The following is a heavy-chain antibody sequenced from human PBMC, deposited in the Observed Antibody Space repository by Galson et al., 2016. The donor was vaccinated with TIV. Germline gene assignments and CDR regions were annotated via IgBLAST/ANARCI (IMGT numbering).Heavy chain of an antibody. Sequence: SLRLSCAASLFTFSSSWMSWVRQAPGKGPEWVANIKKDGSEKNYVDSVKGRFTVSRDNSKNTLYLQMNNLRAEDTGIYYCARDRITYTLRGAFNLWGQGTWVTVSS. V-gene: IGHV3-7*03. D-gene: IGHD3-10*01. CDR1: LFTFSSSW. J-gene: IGHJ3*01. CDR2: IKKDGSEK. CDR3: ARDRITYTLRGAFNL.